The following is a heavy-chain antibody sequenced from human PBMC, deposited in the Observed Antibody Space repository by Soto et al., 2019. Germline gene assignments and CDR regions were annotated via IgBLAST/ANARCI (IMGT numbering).Heavy chain of an antibody. V-gene: IGHV4-4*07. CDR1: DDSIYTYY. CDR3: ARDRTVDYVDYYFDY. J-gene: IGHJ4*02. D-gene: IGHD4-17*01. Sequence: SETLSLTCTVSDDSIYTYYWSWIRQPAGKGLEWIGRIYTNGSTNSKPSLRSRLTVSVDRSKHQLSLKLSSVTAADTAVYYCARDRTVDYVDYYFDYWGRGTLVTVSS. CDR2: IYTNGST.